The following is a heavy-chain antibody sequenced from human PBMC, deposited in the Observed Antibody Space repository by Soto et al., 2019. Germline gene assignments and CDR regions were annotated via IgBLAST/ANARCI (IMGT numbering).Heavy chain of an antibody. V-gene: IGHV3-30-3*01. Sequence: QVQLVESGGGVVQPGRSLRLSCAASGFTFSSYAMHWVRQAPGKGLEWVAVISYDGSNKYYADSVKGRFTISRDNSKNTLYLQMNSLRAEDTAVYYCARSAWQQLAHFDYWGQGTLVTVSS. CDR1: GFTFSSYA. J-gene: IGHJ4*02. D-gene: IGHD6-13*01. CDR2: ISYDGSNK. CDR3: ARSAWQQLAHFDY.